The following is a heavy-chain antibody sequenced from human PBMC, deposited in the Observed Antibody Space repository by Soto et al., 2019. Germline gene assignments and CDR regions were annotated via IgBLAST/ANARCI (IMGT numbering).Heavy chain of an antibody. J-gene: IGHJ4*02. CDR2: ISSSGSTI. D-gene: IGHD2-2*01. CDR1: GFTFSDYY. V-gene: IGHV3-11*01. Sequence: PGGSLRLSCAASGFTFSDYYMSWIRQAPGKGLEWVSYISSSGSTIYYADSVKGRFTISRDNAKNSLYLQMNSLRAEDTAVYYCARRIDRYCSSTSCYSHLDYWGQGTLVTVSS. CDR3: ARRIDRYCSSTSCYSHLDY.